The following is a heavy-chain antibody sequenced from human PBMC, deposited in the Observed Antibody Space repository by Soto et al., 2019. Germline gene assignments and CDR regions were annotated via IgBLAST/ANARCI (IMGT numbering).Heavy chain of an antibody. V-gene: IGHV5-51*01. CDR2: IYPGDSDT. D-gene: IGHD2-2*01. CDR1: GYSFTSYW. Sequence: PGGPLKISCRGSGYSFTSYWIGWVRQMPGKGLEWMGIIYPGDSDTRYSPSFQGQVTISADKSISTAYLQWSSLKASDTAMYYCARLVPAATFFDYWGQGTLVTVSS. CDR3: ARLVPAATFFDY. J-gene: IGHJ4*02.